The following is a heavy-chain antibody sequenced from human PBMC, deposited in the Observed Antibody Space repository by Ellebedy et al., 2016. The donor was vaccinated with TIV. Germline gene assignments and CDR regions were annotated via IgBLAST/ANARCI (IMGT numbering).Heavy chain of an antibody. Sequence: GESLKISCAASGFTFINAWMNWVRQAPGKGLEWVGRIKSKSDGGTTDYAAPVKGRFTISRDDSRNTLFLQMNSLKAEDTAVYYCTTAVTRGDYYYYGMDVWGQGTTVTVSS. D-gene: IGHD4-17*01. CDR1: GFTFINAW. CDR2: IKSKSDGGTT. J-gene: IGHJ6*02. CDR3: TTAVTRGDYYYYGMDV. V-gene: IGHV3-15*01.